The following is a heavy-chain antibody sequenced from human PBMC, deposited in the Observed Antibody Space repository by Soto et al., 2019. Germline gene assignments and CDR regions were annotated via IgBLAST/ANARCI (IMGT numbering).Heavy chain of an antibody. CDR1: GGTFSSYA. V-gene: IGHV1-69*01. CDR3: ASVCSGGSCYGWFWFDP. D-gene: IGHD2-15*01. J-gene: IGHJ5*02. Sequence: QVQLVQSGAEVKKPGSSVKVSCKASGGTFSSYAISWVRQAPGQGLEWMGGIIPIFGTANYAQKFQGRVTITADESTSAAYMELSSLRSEDTAVYYCASVCSGGSCYGWFWFDPWGQGTLVTVSS. CDR2: IIPIFGTA.